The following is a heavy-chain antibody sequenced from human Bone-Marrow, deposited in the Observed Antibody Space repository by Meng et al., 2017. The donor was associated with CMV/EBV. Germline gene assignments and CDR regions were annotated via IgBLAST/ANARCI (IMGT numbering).Heavy chain of an antibody. J-gene: IGHJ4*02. CDR3: ARDRGYCSSTSCRRYYFDY. CDR2: IIPILGIA. D-gene: IGHD2-2*01. V-gene: IGHV1-69*10. Sequence: SVKVSCKASGGTFSSYAISWVRQAPGQGLEWMGGIIPILGIANYAQKFQGRVTITADKSTSTAYMELSSLRSEDTAVYYCARDRGYCSSTSCRRYYFDYWGQGTLVTVSS. CDR1: GGTFSSYA.